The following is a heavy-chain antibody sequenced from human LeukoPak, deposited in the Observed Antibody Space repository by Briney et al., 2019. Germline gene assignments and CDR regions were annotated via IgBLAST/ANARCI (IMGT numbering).Heavy chain of an antibody. CDR3: ARAIRDGYNLYFDY. CDR2: ISWNSGSI. Sequence: PGGSLRLSCAASGFTFDDYAMHWVRQAPGKGLEWVSGISWNSGSIGYADSVKGRFTISRDNAKNSLYLQMNSLRDEDTAVYYCARAIRDGYNLYFDYWGQGTLVTVSS. D-gene: IGHD5-24*01. J-gene: IGHJ4*02. V-gene: IGHV3-9*01. CDR1: GFTFDDYA.